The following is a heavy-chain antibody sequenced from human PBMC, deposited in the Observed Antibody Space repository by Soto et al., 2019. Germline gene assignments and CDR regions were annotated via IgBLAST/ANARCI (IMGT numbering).Heavy chain of an antibody. V-gene: IGHV1-8*02. CDR3: ARGPSYSSSRSWFDP. CDR2: MNPNSGNT. D-gene: IGHD6-13*01. CDR1: GGTFSSYA. J-gene: IGHJ5*02. Sequence: QVQLVQSGAEVKKPGSSVKVSCKASGGTFSSYAISWVRQAPGQGLEWMGWMNPNSGNTGYAQKFQGRVTMTRNTSISTAYMELSSLRSEDTAVYYCARGPSYSSSRSWFDPWGQGTLVTVSS.